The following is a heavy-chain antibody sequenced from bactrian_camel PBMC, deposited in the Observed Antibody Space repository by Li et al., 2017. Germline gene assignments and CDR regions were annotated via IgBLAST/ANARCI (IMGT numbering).Heavy chain of an antibody. CDR2: VYPGTGGT. V-gene: IGHV3S1*01. D-gene: IGHD7*01. CDR3: AAQWGWRCEY. J-gene: IGHJ4*01. CDR1: VYIDSSNC. Sequence: HVQLVESGGGTVQVGGSLRLSCAASVYIDSSNCMGWFRQRPGKEREGVAVVYPGTGGTWYSESVRGRFTISQDNAKNTLYLQMNNLETGDTGRYICAAQWGWRCEYWGQGTQVTVS.